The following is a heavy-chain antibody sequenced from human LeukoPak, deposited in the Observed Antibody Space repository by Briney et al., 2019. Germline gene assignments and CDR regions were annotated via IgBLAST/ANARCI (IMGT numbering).Heavy chain of an antibody. D-gene: IGHD2-2*01. CDR2: VRSSSTYI. CDR3: ARDSTSGIRGAFDI. V-gene: IGHV3-21*01. Sequence: GGSQTLSCAASGFTLSRHSARCVRQAPGKGLQWVTYVRSSSTYIFYAPSVEGRFTLSRDHAKNSLSLQVNSVTGEDPAVSFCARDSTSGIRGAFDIWGQGTMVTVS. J-gene: IGHJ3*02. CDR1: GFTLSRHS.